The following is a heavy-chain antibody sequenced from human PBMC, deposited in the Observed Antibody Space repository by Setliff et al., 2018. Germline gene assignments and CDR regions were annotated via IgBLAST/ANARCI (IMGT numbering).Heavy chain of an antibody. V-gene: IGHV4-4*08. CDR1: GDSMNDNH. J-gene: IGHJ4*02. Sequence: SETLFLTCNVSGDSMNDNHWTWIRQPPGKGLEWIGYIYTSGGTNYNPSLKSRVTISVDMSKNQFSLKLSSVIAADTAVYYCARGVSSVSWTPRYWGRGILVTVS. CDR3: ARGVSSVSWTPRY. CDR2: IYTSGGT. D-gene: IGHD6-19*01.